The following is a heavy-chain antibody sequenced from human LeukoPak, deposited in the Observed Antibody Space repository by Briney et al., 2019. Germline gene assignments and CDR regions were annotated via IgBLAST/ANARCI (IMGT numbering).Heavy chain of an antibody. CDR3: ARDRDSSGWYEGFDY. J-gene: IGHJ4*02. Sequence: GGSLRLSCAASGFTFSSSAMHWVRQAPDKGLEWVAVISYDGSNKYYADSVKGRFTISRDNSKDTLYLQMNSLRADDTAVYYCARDRDSSGWYEGFDYWGQGTLVTVSS. CDR1: GFTFSSSA. D-gene: IGHD6-19*01. V-gene: IGHV3-30-3*01. CDR2: ISYDGSNK.